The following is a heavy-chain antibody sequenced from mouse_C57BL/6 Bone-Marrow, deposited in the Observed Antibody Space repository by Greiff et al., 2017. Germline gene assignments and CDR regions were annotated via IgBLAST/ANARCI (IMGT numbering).Heavy chain of an antibody. CDR1: GYTFTSYW. D-gene: IGHD1-1*01. CDR3: AREGAWTTVVFDY. V-gene: IGHV1-50*01. Sequence: QVQLKQPGAELVKPGASVKLSCKASGYTFTSYWMQWVKQRPGQGLEWIGEIDPSDSYTNYNQKFKGKATLTVDTSSSPAYMQLSSLTSEDSAVYYCAREGAWTTVVFDYWGQGTTLTVSS. J-gene: IGHJ2*01. CDR2: IDPSDSYT.